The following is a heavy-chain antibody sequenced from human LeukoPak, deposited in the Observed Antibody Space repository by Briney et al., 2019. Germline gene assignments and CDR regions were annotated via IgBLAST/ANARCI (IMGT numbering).Heavy chain of an antibody. Sequence: PGGSLRLSCAASGFTFSSYAMSWVRQAPGKGLEWVSAISGSGGSTYYADSVKGRFTISRDNSKNTPYLQMNSLRAEDTAVYYCAKGLPLAAAGTVVAFDIWGQGTMVTVSS. J-gene: IGHJ3*02. CDR2: ISGSGGST. CDR1: GFTFSSYA. CDR3: AKGLPLAAAGTVVAFDI. V-gene: IGHV3-23*01. D-gene: IGHD6-13*01.